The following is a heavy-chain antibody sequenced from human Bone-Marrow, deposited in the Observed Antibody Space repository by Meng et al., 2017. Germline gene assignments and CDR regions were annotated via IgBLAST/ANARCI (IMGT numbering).Heavy chain of an antibody. CDR3: ARDRAAAGIYDY. D-gene: IGHD6-13*01. Sequence: VGSGGGGVHAWRSLRLSWSSSGFTFSSYAMHWVRQAPGKGLEWVAVISYDGSNKYYADSVKGRFTISRDNSKNTLYLQMNSLRAEDTAVYYCARDRAAAGIYDYWGQGTLVTVSS. CDR1: GFTFSSYA. J-gene: IGHJ4*02. CDR2: ISYDGSNK. V-gene: IGHV3-30*01.